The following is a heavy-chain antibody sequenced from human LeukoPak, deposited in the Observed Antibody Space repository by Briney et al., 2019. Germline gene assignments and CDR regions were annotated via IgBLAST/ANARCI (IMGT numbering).Heavy chain of an antibody. CDR2: IYHSGST. CDR1: GGSISSGGYS. V-gene: IGHV4-30-2*01. CDR3: ARVLTVTTGRASWFDP. J-gene: IGHJ5*02. D-gene: IGHD4-17*01. Sequence: SQTLSLTCAVSGGSISSGGYSWSWIRQPPGKGLEWIGYIYHSGSTYYNPSLKSRVTISVDGSKNQFSLKLSSVTAADTAVYYCARVLTVTTGRASWFDPWGQGTLVTVSS.